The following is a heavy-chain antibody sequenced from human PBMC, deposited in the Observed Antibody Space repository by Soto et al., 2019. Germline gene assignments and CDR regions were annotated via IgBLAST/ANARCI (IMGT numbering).Heavy chain of an antibody. CDR2: ILPDDSDT. CDR3: ARQGFSKHYFYAADV. CDR1: GYSFTIYC. Sequence: PGESLKISCKSSGYSFTIYCIGWVLQTPWKGLEWMGIILPDDSDTKYSPSFQGRVTISADRSMTTAYLHLRSLEASDSATYFCARQGFSKHYFYAADVWGQGTTVTVSS. V-gene: IGHV5-51*01. J-gene: IGHJ6*02. D-gene: IGHD6-13*01.